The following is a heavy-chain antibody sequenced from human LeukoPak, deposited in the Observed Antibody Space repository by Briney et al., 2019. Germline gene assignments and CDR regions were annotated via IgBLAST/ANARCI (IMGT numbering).Heavy chain of an antibody. J-gene: IGHJ4*02. V-gene: IGHV1-69*13. CDR3: ARDSAKDIVVVPAAPLDY. Sequence: ASVKVSCKASGGTFSSYAISWVRHAPGQGLEWMGGIIPIFGTANYAQKFQGRVTITADESTSTAYMELSSLRSEDTAVYYCARDSAKDIVVVPAAPLDYWGQGTLVTVSS. D-gene: IGHD2-2*01. CDR1: GGTFSSYA. CDR2: IIPIFGTA.